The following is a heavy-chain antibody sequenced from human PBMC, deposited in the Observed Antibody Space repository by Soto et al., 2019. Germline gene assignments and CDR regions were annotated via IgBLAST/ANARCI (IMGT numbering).Heavy chain of an antibody. V-gene: IGHV3-23*01. D-gene: IGHD1-1*01. Sequence: GGSLRLSCAASGFTFSSYAMSWVRQAPGKGLEWVSAISGSGGSTYYADSVKGRFTISRDNSKNTLYLQMDSLRAEDTAVYYCASPTTGTTSWFDPWGQGTLVTVSS. CDR2: ISGSGGST. CDR3: ASPTTGTTSWFDP. CDR1: GFTFSSYA. J-gene: IGHJ5*02.